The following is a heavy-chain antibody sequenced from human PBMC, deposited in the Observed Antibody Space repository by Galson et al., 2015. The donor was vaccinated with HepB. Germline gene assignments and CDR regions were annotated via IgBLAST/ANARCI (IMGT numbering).Heavy chain of an antibody. CDR1: GFNFGDYF. Sequence: SLRLSCATSGFNFGDYFLNWVRQAPGRGLEWVGFIRNTAYGETTEYATSVRGRFTISRDNSKNTLYLQMNSLRAEDTAVYYCARDGPDYYDSSGYYFRWYFDLWGRGTLVTVSS. CDR3: ARDGPDYYDSSGYYFRWYFDL. V-gene: IGHV3-49*04. J-gene: IGHJ2*01. D-gene: IGHD3-22*01. CDR2: IRNTAYGETT.